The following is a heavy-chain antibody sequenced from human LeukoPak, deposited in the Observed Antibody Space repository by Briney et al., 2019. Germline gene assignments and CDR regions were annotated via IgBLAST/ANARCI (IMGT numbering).Heavy chain of an antibody. J-gene: IGHJ5*02. CDR2: INWNGDST. Sequence: PGGSLRLSCTASGFTFIDYGMSWVRQAPGKGPEWVCDINWNGDSTGYADSVKGRFTISRDNAKNSLYLQMNSLRAEDTAVYYCARFGELDRRFDPWGQGTLVTVSS. V-gene: IGHV3-20*04. CDR3: ARFGELDRRFDP. CDR1: GFTFIDYG. D-gene: IGHD3-10*01.